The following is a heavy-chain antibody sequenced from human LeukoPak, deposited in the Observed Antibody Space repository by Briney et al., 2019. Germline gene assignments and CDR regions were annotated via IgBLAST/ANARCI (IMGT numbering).Heavy chain of an antibody. CDR1: GFTFNNFG. Sequence: GGSLRLSCAASGFTFNNFGMHWVRQAPGKGLEWLSFIGYEGIDIYYADSVKGRFTISKDNSKATLYLQMNSLRPEDTALYYCAKDLHGGYSSDHWGRGTLVTVSS. D-gene: IGHD3-22*01. CDR3: AKDLHGGYSSDH. CDR2: IGYEGIDI. J-gene: IGHJ4*02. V-gene: IGHV3-30*02.